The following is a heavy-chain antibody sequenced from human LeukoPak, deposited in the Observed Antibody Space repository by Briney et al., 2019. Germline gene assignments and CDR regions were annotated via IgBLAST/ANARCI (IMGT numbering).Heavy chain of an antibody. Sequence: EASVTVSCKASGGTFSSYAISWVRQAPGQGLEWMGRIIPIFGIANYAQKFQGRVTITADKSTSTAYMELSSLRSEDTAVYYCARVVDSSGWTHFDYWGQGTLVTVSS. CDR1: GGTFSSYA. V-gene: IGHV1-69*04. CDR2: IIPIFGIA. CDR3: ARVVDSSGWTHFDY. J-gene: IGHJ4*02. D-gene: IGHD6-19*01.